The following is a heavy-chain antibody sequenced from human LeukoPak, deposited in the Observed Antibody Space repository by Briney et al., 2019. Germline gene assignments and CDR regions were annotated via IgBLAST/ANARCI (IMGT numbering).Heavy chain of an antibody. CDR3: ARHSGPGETGTTDY. D-gene: IGHD1-1*01. J-gene: IGHJ4*01. CDR1: GYCFTSYW. Sequence: GESLKISCKGSGYCFTSYWICWGRHMPGKGLGWRGIIYTGDCDTRSSPSFQGQVTTSADKSSTTAYLQWSSLKASATAMYYCARHSGPGETGTTDYWGQGTLVTVSS. CDR2: IYTGDCDT. V-gene: IGHV5-51*01.